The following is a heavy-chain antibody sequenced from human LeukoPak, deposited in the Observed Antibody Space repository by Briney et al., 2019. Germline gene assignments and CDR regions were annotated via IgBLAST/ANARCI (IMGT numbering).Heavy chain of an antibody. Sequence: SETLSLTCTVSGGSISSYYWSWIRRPPGKGLEWIGYIYYSGSTNYNPSLKSRVTISVDTSKNQFSLKLSSVTAADTAMYYCARVYSSSSGREAFDIWGQGTMVTVPS. CDR1: GGSISSYY. CDR3: ARVYSSSSGREAFDI. CDR2: IYYSGST. J-gene: IGHJ3*02. D-gene: IGHD6-6*01. V-gene: IGHV4-59*12.